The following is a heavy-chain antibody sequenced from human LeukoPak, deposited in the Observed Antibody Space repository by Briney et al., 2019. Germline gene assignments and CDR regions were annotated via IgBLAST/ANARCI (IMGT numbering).Heavy chain of an antibody. D-gene: IGHD4/OR15-4a*01. V-gene: IGHV1-2*02. CDR3: ASLTNYQRTDFDY. Sequence: ASVKVSCTASGYTFTGYYIHWVRQAPGQGLECMGWINPNSGVTNYAQKFQGRVSMTRDTSITTAYMELSRLTSDDTAVHYCASLTNYQRTDFDYWGQGTLVTVSS. CDR1: GYTFTGYY. CDR2: INPNSGVT. J-gene: IGHJ4*02.